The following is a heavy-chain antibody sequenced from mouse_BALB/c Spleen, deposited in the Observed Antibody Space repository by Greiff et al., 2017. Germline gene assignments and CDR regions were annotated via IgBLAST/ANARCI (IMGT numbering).Heavy chain of an antibody. D-gene: IGHD3-3*01. CDR3: ARRGGTGMDY. J-gene: IGHJ4*01. CDR2: IYPGDGDT. V-gene: IGHV1-87*01. Sequence: VQGVESGAELARPGASVKLSCKASGYTFTSYWMQWVKQRPGQGLEWIGAIYPGDGDTRYTQKFKGKATLTADKSSSTAYMQLSSLASEDSAVYYCARRGGTGMDYWGQGTSVTVSS. CDR1: GYTFTSYW.